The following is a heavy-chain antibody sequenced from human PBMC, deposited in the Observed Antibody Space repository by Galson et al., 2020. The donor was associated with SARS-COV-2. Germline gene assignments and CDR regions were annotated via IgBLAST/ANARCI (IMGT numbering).Heavy chain of an antibody. D-gene: IGHD6-19*01. J-gene: IGHJ4*02. CDR3: ARDGQSSRGWALDD. CDR2: IFFDGSEK. V-gene: IGHV3-33*01. Sequence: GGSLRLSCAASGFTFSDHAMHWVRQAPGKGLEWVAQIFFDGSEKYYGDSVRGRFTISRDSSKNTVYLQMNNLRVDDTAVYYCARDGQSSRGWALDDGGQGTLLTVSS. CDR1: GFTFSDHA.